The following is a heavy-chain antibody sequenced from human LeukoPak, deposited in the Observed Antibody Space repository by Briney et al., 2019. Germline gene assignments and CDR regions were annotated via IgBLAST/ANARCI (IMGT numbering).Heavy chain of an antibody. Sequence: PGGSLRLSCAASGFTFSSYAMSWVRQAPGKGLEWVSAISGSGGSTYYADSVKGWFTISRDNSKNTLYLQMNSLRAEDTAVYYCAKAGGYSSGWYIDYWGQGTLVTVSS. CDR1: GFTFSSYA. CDR2: ISGSGGST. D-gene: IGHD6-19*01. CDR3: AKAGGYSSGWYIDY. J-gene: IGHJ4*02. V-gene: IGHV3-23*01.